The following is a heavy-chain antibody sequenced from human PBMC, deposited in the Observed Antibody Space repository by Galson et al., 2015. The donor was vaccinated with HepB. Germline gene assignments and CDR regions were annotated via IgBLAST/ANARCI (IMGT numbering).Heavy chain of an antibody. J-gene: IGHJ4*02. V-gene: IGHV3-64D*06. CDR3: VKGYARSLRGYSYGYDGGPDY. CDR2: ISSEGGST. Sequence: SLRLSCAASGFTFSSYAMHWVRQALGKGLEYVSAISSEGGSTYYADSVKGRFTISRDNSKNTLYLQMSSLRAEDTAAYYCVKGYARSLRGYSYGYDGGPDYWGQGTLVTVSS. CDR1: GFTFSSYA. D-gene: IGHD5-18*01.